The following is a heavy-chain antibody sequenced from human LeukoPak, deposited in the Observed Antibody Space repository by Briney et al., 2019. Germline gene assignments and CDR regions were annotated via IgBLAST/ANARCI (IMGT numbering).Heavy chain of an antibody. J-gene: IGHJ4*02. CDR2: IVVGSGNT. V-gene: IGHV1-58*02. D-gene: IGHD3-10*01. Sequence: ASVKVSCKASGFTFTSSAMQWVRQARGQRLEWIGWIVVGSGNTNYAQKLQGRVTMTTDTSTSTAYMELRSLRSDDTAVYYCARGGRFGDREMMDYWGQGTLVTVSS. CDR3: ARGGRFGDREMMDY. CDR1: GFTFTSSA.